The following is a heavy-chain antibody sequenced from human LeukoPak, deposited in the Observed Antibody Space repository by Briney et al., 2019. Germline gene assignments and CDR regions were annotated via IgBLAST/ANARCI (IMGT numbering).Heavy chain of an antibody. V-gene: IGHV3-48*03. D-gene: IGHD6-19*01. CDR2: ISSSGSTI. CDR3: ARDIAVAGFDY. Sequence: PGGSLRLSCAASGFTFSSYEMNWVRQAPGKGLEWVSYISSSGSTIYYADSVKGRFTISRDNAKNSLYLQMNSLRAEDTAVYYCARDIAVAGFDYWGQGTLVTVSS. CDR1: GFTFSSYE. J-gene: IGHJ4*02.